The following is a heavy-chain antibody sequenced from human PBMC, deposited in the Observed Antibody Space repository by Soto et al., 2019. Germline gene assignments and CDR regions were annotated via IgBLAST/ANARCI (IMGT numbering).Heavy chain of an antibody. CDR2: INPNSGGT. CDR1: GYTFTGYY. Sequence: ASVKVSCKASGYTFTGYYMHWVRQAPGQGLEWMGWINPNSGGTNYAQKFQGWVTMTRDTSISTAYMELSRLRSDDTAVYYCARGRGRSSGWSRYYYYGMDVWGQGTTVTVSS. V-gene: IGHV1-2*04. J-gene: IGHJ6*02. CDR3: ARGRGRSSGWSRYYYYGMDV. D-gene: IGHD6-19*01.